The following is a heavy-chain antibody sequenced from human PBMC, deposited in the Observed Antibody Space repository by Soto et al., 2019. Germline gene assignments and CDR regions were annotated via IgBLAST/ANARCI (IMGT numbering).Heavy chain of an antibody. CDR3: AGVGVRHLRPLET. Sequence: QALLEQSGPEVKKPGDSVRISCWLYDSVFVTSVITWLRQAPGQGLEWMGWISANDGGTLSAMKFTDRLVMSTGPMRNMAYLQLWDVTSYDSAVYFCAGVGVRHLRPLETWGHGTPVTVSS. CDR1: DSVFVTSV. J-gene: IGHJ4*01. V-gene: IGHV1-18*01. D-gene: IGHD1-26*01. CDR2: ISANDGGT.